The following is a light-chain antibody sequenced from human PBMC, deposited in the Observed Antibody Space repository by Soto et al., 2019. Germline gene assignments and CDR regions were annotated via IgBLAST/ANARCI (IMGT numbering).Light chain of an antibody. J-gene: IGKJ1*01. CDR1: QSINNW. V-gene: IGKV1-5*03. Sequence: DIRMTQSPSTLSASVGDRVTITCRASQSINNWLAWYQQKPGKPPKLLIYRASSLENGAPSRFSGRGSGTEFIFTITSLQPDDFATYYCQQYSSDSTFGQGTKVEIK. CDR2: RAS. CDR3: QQYSSDST.